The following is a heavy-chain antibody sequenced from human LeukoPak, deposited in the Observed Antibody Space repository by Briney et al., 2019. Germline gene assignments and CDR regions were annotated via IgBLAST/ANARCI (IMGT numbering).Heavy chain of an antibody. CDR3: GKTTTGYSSGRNPAWPVDY. V-gene: IGHV3-23*01. CDR2: IFGSGGSA. CDR1: GFTFSSYA. D-gene: IGHD6-19*01. J-gene: IGHJ4*02. Sequence: TGGSLRLSCTASGFTFSSYAMYWVRQAPGKGLEWVSGIFGSGGSAHYADSVKGRFTISRDNSQNTVYLQMNSLRAEDTAVYYCGKTTTGYSSGRNPAWPVDYRGQGTLVTVSS.